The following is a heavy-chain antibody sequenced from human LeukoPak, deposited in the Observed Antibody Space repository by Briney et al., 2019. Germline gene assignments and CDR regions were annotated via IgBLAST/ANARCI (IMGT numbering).Heavy chain of an antibody. CDR3: ARDGYYPNAFDI. CDR2: IKQNGSEK. Sequence: GGSLRLSCAASGFTFSSYWMSWVRQAPGKGLEWVANIKQNGSEKYYVDSVKGRFTIFRDNAKNSLYLQMNSLRAEDTAVYYCARDGYYPNAFDIWGQGTMVTVSS. J-gene: IGHJ3*02. CDR1: GFTFSSYW. V-gene: IGHV3-7*01. D-gene: IGHD2-2*03.